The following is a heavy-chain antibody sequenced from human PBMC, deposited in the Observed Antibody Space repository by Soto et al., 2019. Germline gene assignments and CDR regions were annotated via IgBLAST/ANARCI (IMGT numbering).Heavy chain of an antibody. D-gene: IGHD2-15*01. Sequence: ETLSLTCSISGASITSYYWSWIRQSAGEGLQWIGRVYARGATNYNPSLKSRVTISGDTSKNQFSLKLTSVTAADTAVYYCARSSGGDFFYYGMDVWGHGTTVTVS. J-gene: IGHJ6*02. CDR3: ARSSGGDFFYYGMDV. CDR2: VYARGAT. V-gene: IGHV4-59*10. CDR1: GASITSYY.